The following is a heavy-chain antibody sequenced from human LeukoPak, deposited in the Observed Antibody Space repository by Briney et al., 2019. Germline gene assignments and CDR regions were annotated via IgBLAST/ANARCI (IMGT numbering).Heavy chain of an antibody. D-gene: IGHD3-22*01. CDR1: GFTFSNAW. CDR2: IKSKADGGTT. Sequence: GGSLRLSCAASGFTFSNAWMNWVRQAPGKGLEWVGRIKSKADGGTTDYAAPVKGRFTISRDDSKNTVYLQMNSLKTEDTAMYYCTTLTMIVGTHFDYWGQGTLVTVSS. V-gene: IGHV3-15*01. CDR3: TTLTMIVGTHFDY. J-gene: IGHJ4*02.